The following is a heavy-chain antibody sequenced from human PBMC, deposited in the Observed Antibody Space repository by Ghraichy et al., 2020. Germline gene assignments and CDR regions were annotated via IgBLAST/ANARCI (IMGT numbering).Heavy chain of an antibody. V-gene: IGHV3-23*01. D-gene: IGHD6-13*01. J-gene: IGHJ4*02. CDR3: AKERKGPVGSWSLPGADY. CDR2: INGSGCST. Sequence: GESLNISCAASGFTFSSYAMSWVRQAPGKGLEWVSAINGSGCSTYYADSVTGRFTISRDNSKNTLYLQMNSLRAEDTAVYYCAKERKGPVGSWSLPGADYWGEGTLGTVSS. CDR1: GFTFSSYA.